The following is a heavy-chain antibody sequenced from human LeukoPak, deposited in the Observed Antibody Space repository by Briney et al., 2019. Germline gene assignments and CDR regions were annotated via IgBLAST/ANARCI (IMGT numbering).Heavy chain of an antibody. CDR2: IYTSGST. V-gene: IGHV4-61*02. CDR3: AVDFWSGYFENWFDP. J-gene: IGHJ5*02. D-gene: IGHD3-3*01. CDR1: GGSISSGSYY. Sequence: TSETLSLTCTVSGGSISSGSYYWSWIRQPAGKGLEWIGRIYTSGSTNYNPSLKSRVTISVDTSKNQFSLKLSSVTAADTAVYYCAVDFWSGYFENWFDPWGQGTLVTVSS.